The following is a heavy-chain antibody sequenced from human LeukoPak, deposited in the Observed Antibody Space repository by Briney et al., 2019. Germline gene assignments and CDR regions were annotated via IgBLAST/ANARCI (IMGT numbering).Heavy chain of an antibody. CDR1: GFTFSSYG. D-gene: IGHD3-10*01. CDR2: ISYDGSNK. J-gene: IGHJ6*02. V-gene: IGHV3-30*18. CDR3: AKDLSGWFGDKHYSYYGMDV. Sequence: SGRSLRLSCAASGFTFSSYGMHWVRQAPGKGLEWVAVISYDGSNKYYAVSVKGRFAISRDNSKNTLHLQMNSLRAEDTAVYYCAKDLSGWFGDKHYSYYGMDVWGQGTTVTVSS.